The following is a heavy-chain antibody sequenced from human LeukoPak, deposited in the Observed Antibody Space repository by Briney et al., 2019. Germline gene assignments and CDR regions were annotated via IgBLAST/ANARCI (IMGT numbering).Heavy chain of an antibody. CDR3: ARGSLYYDSSADAFDI. V-gene: IGHV4-61*02. CDR1: GGSISSGSYY. D-gene: IGHD3-22*01. J-gene: IGHJ3*02. Sequence: SETLSLTCTVSGGSISSGSYYWSWIRQPAGKGLEWIGRIYTSGSTNYNPSLKSRVTISVDTSKNQFSLKLSSVTAADTAVYYCARGSLYYDSSADAFDIWGQGTMVTVSS. CDR2: IYTSGST.